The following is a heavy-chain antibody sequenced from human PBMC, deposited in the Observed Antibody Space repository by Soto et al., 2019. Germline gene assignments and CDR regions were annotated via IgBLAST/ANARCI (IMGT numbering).Heavy chain of an antibody. Sequence: GGSLRLSCAASGFTFSSYGMHWVRQAPGKGLEWVAVISYDGSNKYYADSVKGRFTISRDNSKNTLYLQMNSLRAEDTAVYYCAKDRDTRDSGSYYYGMDVWGQGTTVTVSS. CDR1: GFTFSSYG. D-gene: IGHD1-26*01. CDR2: ISYDGSNK. CDR3: AKDRDTRDSGSYYYGMDV. V-gene: IGHV3-30*18. J-gene: IGHJ6*02.